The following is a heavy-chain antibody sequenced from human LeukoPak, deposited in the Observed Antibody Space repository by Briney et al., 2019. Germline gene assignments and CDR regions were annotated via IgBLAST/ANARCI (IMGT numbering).Heavy chain of an antibody. D-gene: IGHD5-18*01. CDR2: MYHSGSP. CDR1: GGSICSYC. J-gene: IGHJ6*02. V-gene: IGHV4-59*07. Sequence: SDTLTLTCTVSGGSICSYCWSWLRQSPAKGREWIGLMYHSGSPNYNPSLKSRFIMSQDTSTNQFSLQVNSVTAADSAVYYCARSFRGYSQGYDYYAMDVWGQGATVSVFS. CDR3: ARSFRGYSQGYDYYAMDV.